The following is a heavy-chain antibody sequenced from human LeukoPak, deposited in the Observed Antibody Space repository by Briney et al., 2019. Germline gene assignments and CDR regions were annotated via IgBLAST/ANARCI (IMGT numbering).Heavy chain of an antibody. CDR3: ARVATIPTPLYYYYGMDV. Sequence: QTLSLTCAISGDSVSSNSAAWNWIRQSPSRGLEWLGRTYYRSKWYNDYAVSVKSRITINPDTSKNQFSLQLNSVTPEDTAVYYCARVATIPTPLYYYYGMDVWGQGTTVTVSS. J-gene: IGHJ6*02. D-gene: IGHD5-12*01. CDR1: GDSVSSNSAA. V-gene: IGHV6-1*01. CDR2: TYYRSKWYN.